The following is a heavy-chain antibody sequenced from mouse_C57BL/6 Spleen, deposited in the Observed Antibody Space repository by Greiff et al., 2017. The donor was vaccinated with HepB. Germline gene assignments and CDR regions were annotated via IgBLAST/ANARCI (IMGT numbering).Heavy chain of an antibody. Sequence: EVQVVESGGGLVKPGGSLKLSCATSGFTFSSYAMSWVRQTPEKRLEWVATISDGGSYTYYPDNVKGRFTITRDNAKNNLYLQMSHLKSDDTAMYYCSREGDMTTYVWYFDVWGTGTTVTVSS. D-gene: IGHD5-5*01. V-gene: IGHV5-4*01. CDR1: GFTFSSYA. CDR3: SREGDMTTYVWYFDV. J-gene: IGHJ1*03. CDR2: ISDGGSYT.